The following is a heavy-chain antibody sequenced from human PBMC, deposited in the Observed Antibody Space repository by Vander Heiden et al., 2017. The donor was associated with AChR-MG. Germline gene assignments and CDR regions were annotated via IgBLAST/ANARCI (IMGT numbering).Heavy chain of an antibody. CDR3: AKGGILLGGFDI. Sequence: EVQLLESGGGLVQPGGSLRLPCAASGFTVSSYARSWVRQAPGKGLEWVSAISGSGGSTSYANSEKGRFTISRDNSKNTLYLQTNSLRAEDTAVYYCAKGGILLGGFDIWGQGTMVTVSS. D-gene: IGHD6-13*01. CDR1: GFTVSSYA. V-gene: IGHV3-23*01. J-gene: IGHJ3*02. CDR2: ISGSGGST.